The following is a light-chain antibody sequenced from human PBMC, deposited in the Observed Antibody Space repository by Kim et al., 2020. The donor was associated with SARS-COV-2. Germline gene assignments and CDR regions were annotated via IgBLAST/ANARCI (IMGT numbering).Light chain of an antibody. CDR2: EVS. V-gene: IGLV2-8*01. Sequence: QSALTQPPPASGSPGQSVTISCTGTSSDVGGYNYVSWYQQHPGKAPKLMIYEVSKRPSGVPDRFSGSKSGNTASLTVSGLQAEDEADYYCSSYAGSNNLVFGTGTKVTVL. CDR1: SSDVGGYNY. J-gene: IGLJ1*01. CDR3: SSYAGSNNLV.